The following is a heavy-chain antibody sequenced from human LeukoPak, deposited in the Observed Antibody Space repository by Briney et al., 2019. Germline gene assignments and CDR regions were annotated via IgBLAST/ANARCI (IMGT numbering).Heavy chain of an antibody. J-gene: IGHJ4*02. CDR2: VHLNGDT. Sequence: SGTLSLTCAVSGGSITTTNWWSWVRQPPGKGLEWIGEVHLNGDTNYNPSLESRFRMSIDKSNNHLSLEVTSVTAADTAMYYCTRESGAFSPFGFWGQGTLVTVSS. V-gene: IGHV4-4*02. D-gene: IGHD1-26*01. CDR1: GGSITTTNW. CDR3: TRESGAFSPFGF.